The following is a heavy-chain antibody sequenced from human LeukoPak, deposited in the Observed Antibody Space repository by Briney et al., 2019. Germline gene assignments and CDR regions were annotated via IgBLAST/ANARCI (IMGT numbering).Heavy chain of an antibody. CDR1: GGSISSYY. J-gene: IGHJ6*02. Sequence: SETLSLTCTVSGGSISSYYWSWIRQPPGKGLEWIGYTCYSGSSKYYPALKSRVTISVHTSKPQISLQLSSVTAADPAVYCCATQGGYSSSWYAFHYGMDVWGQGTTVTVSS. CDR3: ATQGGYSSSWYAFHYGMDV. D-gene: IGHD6-13*01. V-gene: IGHV4-59*01. CDR2: TCYSGSS.